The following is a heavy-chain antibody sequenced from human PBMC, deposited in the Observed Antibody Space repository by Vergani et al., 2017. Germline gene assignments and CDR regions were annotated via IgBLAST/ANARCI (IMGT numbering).Heavy chain of an antibody. D-gene: IGHD5-18*01. CDR2: IHYDATNE. CDR3: AKDLAPGYSHGYNGRDV. CDR1: GFTFSSYG. V-gene: IGHV3-30*02. Sequence: QVQLVESGGGVVQPGGSRRLSCAASGFTFSSYGMHWVRQVPGKGLEWVAYIHYDATNENYADSVKGRLTVSRDSSKNTLFLHMNSLRAEDTAVYYCAKDLAPGYSHGYNGRDVWVQGTTVTVSS. J-gene: IGHJ6*02.